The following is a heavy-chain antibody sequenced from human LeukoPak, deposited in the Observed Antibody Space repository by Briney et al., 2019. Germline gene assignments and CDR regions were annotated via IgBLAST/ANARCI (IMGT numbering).Heavy chain of an antibody. V-gene: IGHV4-59*08. J-gene: IGHJ4*02. D-gene: IGHD3-9*01. CDR1: GGSISSYY. Sequence: SSETLSLTCTVSGGSISSYYWSWIRQPPGKGLEWIGYIYNSGTNNYNPSLKSRVTISVDTSKNQFSLKLSSVTAADTAVYYCAGAPYDILTGYSLDYFDYWGQGTLVTVS. CDR3: AGAPYDILTGYSLDYFDY. CDR2: IYNSGTN.